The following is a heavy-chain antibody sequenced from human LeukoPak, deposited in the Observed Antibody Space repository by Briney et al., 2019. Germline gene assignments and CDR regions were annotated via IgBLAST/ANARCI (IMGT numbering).Heavy chain of an antibody. D-gene: IGHD2-21*02. Sequence: GGSLRLSCAASGFTFSTYWMHWVRQAPGKGLVWVSRINSDGSRTTYADSVKGRFTISRDNAKNTLYLQMNSLRTDDTAVYYCARESPACGEDCYFDYWGQGTLVTVSS. V-gene: IGHV3-74*01. CDR1: GFTFSTYW. CDR3: ARESPACGEDCYFDY. J-gene: IGHJ4*02. CDR2: INSDGSRT.